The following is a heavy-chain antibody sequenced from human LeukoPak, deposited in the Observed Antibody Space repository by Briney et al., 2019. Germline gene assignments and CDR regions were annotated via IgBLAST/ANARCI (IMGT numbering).Heavy chain of an antibody. Sequence: AASVKVSCKASGGTFSSYDINWVRQATGQGLEWMGWMNPNSGNTGYAQKFQGRVTMTRNTSISTAYMELSSLRSEDTAVYYCARARQQWWWGGTDQTTTAKDYWGQGTLVTVSS. CDR1: GGTFSSYD. J-gene: IGHJ4*02. CDR3: ARARQQWWWGGTDQTTTAKDY. D-gene: IGHD2-15*01. CDR2: MNPNSGNT. V-gene: IGHV1-8*02.